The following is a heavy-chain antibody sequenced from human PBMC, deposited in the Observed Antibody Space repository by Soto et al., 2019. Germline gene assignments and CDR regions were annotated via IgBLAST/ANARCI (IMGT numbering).Heavy chain of an antibody. CDR3: ARSQVGRPLDV. J-gene: IGHJ6*02. Sequence: ASVKVSCKASRYTFTNFYIYWLRQAPGQGLEWMGIVNPSGGSTTYPQKFQGRVTMTRDTSTSTVHMELITLRSEDTAVYYCARSQVGRPLDVWGPRITVTVSS. CDR2: VNPSGGST. CDR1: RYTFTNFY. V-gene: IGHV1-46*01.